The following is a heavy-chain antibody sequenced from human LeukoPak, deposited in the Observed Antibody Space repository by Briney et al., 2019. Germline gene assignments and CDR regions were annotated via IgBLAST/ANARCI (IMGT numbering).Heavy chain of an antibody. D-gene: IGHD6-13*01. CDR1: GYTFTSYG. J-gene: IGHJ4*02. CDR2: MNPNSGNT. CDR3: ARDVAAADGGY. Sequence: ASVRVSCKASGYTFTSYGISWVRQAPGQGLEWMGWMNPNSGNTGYAQKFQGRVTITRNTSISTAYMELSSLRSEDTAVYYCARDVAAADGGYWGQGTLVTVSS. V-gene: IGHV1-8*03.